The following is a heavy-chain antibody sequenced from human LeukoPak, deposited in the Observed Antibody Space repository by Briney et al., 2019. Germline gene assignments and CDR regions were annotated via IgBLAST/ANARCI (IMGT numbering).Heavy chain of an antibody. Sequence: GECLKISCKVSEYTFTNSWIGWVRQMPGKGLEWMGIIYPGDSDTKYSPSFQGQVTISADKSTSTAYLQWSSLKASDTAIYYCARLRSSWYVYYFDYWGQGTLVTVSS. V-gene: IGHV5-51*01. CDR2: IYPGDSDT. D-gene: IGHD6-13*01. CDR3: ARLRSSWYVYYFDY. J-gene: IGHJ4*02. CDR1: EYTFTNSW.